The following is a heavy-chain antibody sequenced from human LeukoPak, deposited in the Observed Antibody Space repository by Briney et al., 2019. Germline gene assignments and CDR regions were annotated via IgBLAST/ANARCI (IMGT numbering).Heavy chain of an antibody. CDR2: INPNSGCT. V-gene: IGHV1-2*02. CDR3: ARYENFDY. J-gene: IGHJ4*02. D-gene: IGHD2-8*01. CDR1: GYAFTFYY. Sequence: SVNVCCTASGYAFTFYYMHWVRHAPGPGLEWMGWINPNSGCTNYGQKFQGRVTMTRDMSISTAYMELSRLRSDDTAVYYCARYENFDYWGQGTLVTVSS.